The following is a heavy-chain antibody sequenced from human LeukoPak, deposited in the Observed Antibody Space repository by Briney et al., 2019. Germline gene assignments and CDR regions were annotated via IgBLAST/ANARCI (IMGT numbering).Heavy chain of an antibody. Sequence: GGSLRLSCGASGFSFSSYTMTWVRQAPGKGLEWVSGISGSGGSTYYADSVKGRFTISRDNSKNTLYLQMNSLRAEDTAIFYCAKRSRDSSGWLLDYWGQGTLVTVSS. CDR3: AKRSRDSSGWLLDY. J-gene: IGHJ4*02. D-gene: IGHD6-19*01. CDR1: GFSFSSYT. V-gene: IGHV3-23*01. CDR2: ISGSGGST.